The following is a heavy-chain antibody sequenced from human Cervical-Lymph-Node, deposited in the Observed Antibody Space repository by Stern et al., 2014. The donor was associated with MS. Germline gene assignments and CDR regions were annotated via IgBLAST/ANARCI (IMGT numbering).Heavy chain of an antibody. CDR3: ARSPDLYDSSGYYFD. Sequence: VQLVQSGAEVKKPGSSVKVSCKASGGTINNYAVSWVRQAPGQGLEWIGKIIPFLGIANYAHKFQGRVTLTAAATTSYMEVSSLRSDDTAVYYCARSPDLYDSSGYYFDWGQGTLVTVSS. CDR2: IIPFLGIA. CDR1: GGTINNYA. D-gene: IGHD3-22*01. V-gene: IGHV1-69*09. J-gene: IGHJ4*02.